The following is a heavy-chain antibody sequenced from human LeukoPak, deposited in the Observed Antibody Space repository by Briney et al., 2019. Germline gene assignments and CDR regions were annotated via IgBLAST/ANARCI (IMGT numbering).Heavy chain of an antibody. D-gene: IGHD2-2*01. CDR3: AMFASFVPGNLLL. V-gene: IGHV3-7*01. Sequence: GGSLRLSCAASEFTSSALWMSWVRRPPGKGLEWVANINKDGTEKEYVDSVKGRFSIFRDNAKNSVFLQMNSLRVEDTAVYYCAMFASFVPGNLLLWGKGTTVIVSS. J-gene: IGHJ6*04. CDR1: EFTSSALW. CDR2: INKDGTEK.